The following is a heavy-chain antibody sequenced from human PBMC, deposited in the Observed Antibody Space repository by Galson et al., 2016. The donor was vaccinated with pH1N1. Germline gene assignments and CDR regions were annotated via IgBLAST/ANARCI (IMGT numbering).Heavy chain of an antibody. CDR1: GSPIRSYY. Sequence: SETLSLTCSISGSPIRSYYWSWIRQPPGKGLEFIAYVYYSGTANYNPSLMSRVSISVDTSTNLLSLNLSSVSSSDTAVYFCAAMTTRNIFEHWGQGALGTVSS. D-gene: IGHD4-11*01. J-gene: IGHJ5*02. CDR2: VYYSGTA. CDR3: AAMTTRNIFEH. V-gene: IGHV4-59*13.